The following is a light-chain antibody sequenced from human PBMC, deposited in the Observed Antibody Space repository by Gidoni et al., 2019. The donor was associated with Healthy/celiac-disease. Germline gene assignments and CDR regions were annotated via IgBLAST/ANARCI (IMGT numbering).Light chain of an antibody. Sequence: EIVMTQSPATLSVSPGERATLSSRASQSVSSNFAWYQQKPGQAPRLLIYGASIRATGIPARFSGSGSGTEFTLTISILQSEDFAVYYCQQYNNWPSITFGPGTKVDIK. CDR3: QQYNNWPSIT. V-gene: IGKV3D-15*03. J-gene: IGKJ3*01. CDR1: QSVSSN. CDR2: GAS.